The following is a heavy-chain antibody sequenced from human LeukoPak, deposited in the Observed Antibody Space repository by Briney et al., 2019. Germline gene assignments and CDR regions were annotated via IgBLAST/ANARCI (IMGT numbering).Heavy chain of an antibody. D-gene: IGHD1-26*01. V-gene: IGHV4-59*01. CDR3: ARVGALGGFDY. CDR2: IYYSGST. Sequence: SETLSLTCTVSGGSISSYYWSWIRQPPGKGLEWIGYIYYSGSTNYNPSLKSRVTISVDTSKNRFSLKLSSVTAADTAVYYCARVGALGGFDYWGQGTLVTVSS. CDR1: GGSISSYY. J-gene: IGHJ4*02.